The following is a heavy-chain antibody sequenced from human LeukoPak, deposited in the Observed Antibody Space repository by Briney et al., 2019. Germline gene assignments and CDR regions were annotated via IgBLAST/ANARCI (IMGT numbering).Heavy chain of an antibody. Sequence: GASVKVSCKASGYTFTGYYMHWVRQAPGQGLEWMGWINPNSGGTNYAQKFQGRVTMTRGTSISTAYMELSRLRSDDTAVYYCARCGSKYGDYDYYYYYGMDVWGQGTTVTVSS. CDR2: INPNSGGT. CDR1: GYTFTGYY. D-gene: IGHD4-17*01. V-gene: IGHV1-2*02. J-gene: IGHJ6*02. CDR3: ARCGSKYGDYDYYYYYGMDV.